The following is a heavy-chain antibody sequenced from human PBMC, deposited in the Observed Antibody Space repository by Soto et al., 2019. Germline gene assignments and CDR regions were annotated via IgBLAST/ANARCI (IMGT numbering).Heavy chain of an antibody. D-gene: IGHD6-19*01. CDR1: GFTFSSYA. CDR2: ISGSGGST. CDR3: AKDSDPYSSGWAQNFDY. J-gene: IGHJ4*02. V-gene: IGHV3-23*01. Sequence: GGSLRLSCAASGFTFSSYAMSWVRQAPGKGLEWVSAISGSGGSTYYADSVKGRFTISRDNSKNTLYLQMNSLRAEDTAVYYCAKDSDPYSSGWAQNFDYWGQGTLVTVSS.